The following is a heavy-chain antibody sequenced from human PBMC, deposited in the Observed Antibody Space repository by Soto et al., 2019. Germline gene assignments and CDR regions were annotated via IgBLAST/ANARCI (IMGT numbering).Heavy chain of an antibody. D-gene: IGHD2-15*01. Sequence: PSETLSLTCTVSGGSVSSGSYYWSWIRQPPGKGLEWIGYIYYSGSTNYNPSLKSRVTISVDTSKNQFSLKLSSVTAADTAVYYCARYCSGGSCYGGLTWDYFDYWGQGTLVTVSS. V-gene: IGHV4-61*01. J-gene: IGHJ4*02. CDR2: IYYSGST. CDR1: GGSVSSGSYY. CDR3: ARYCSGGSCYGGLTWDYFDY.